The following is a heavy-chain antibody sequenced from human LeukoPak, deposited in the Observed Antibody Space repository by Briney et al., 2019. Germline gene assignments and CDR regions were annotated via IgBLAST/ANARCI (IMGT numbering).Heavy chain of an antibody. J-gene: IGHJ4*02. CDR2: IRYDGSNK. V-gene: IGHV3-30*02. CDR3: AKDYDFWSGYRVY. Sequence: PGRSLRLSCAAYGFTFSSYGTHWVRQAPGRGLEWVAFIRYDGSNKYYADSVKGRFTISRDNSKNTLYLQMNSLRAEDTAVYYCAKDYDFWSGYRVYWGQGTLVTVSS. CDR1: GFTFSSYG. D-gene: IGHD3-3*01.